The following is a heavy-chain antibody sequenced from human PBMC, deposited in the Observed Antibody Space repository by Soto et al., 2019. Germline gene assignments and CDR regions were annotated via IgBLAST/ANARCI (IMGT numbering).Heavy chain of an antibody. J-gene: IGHJ4*02. CDR3: AREVGGYSGRHVFDY. V-gene: IGHV1-69*01. CDR2: IIPIFGTA. Sequence: QVQLVQSGAEVKKPGSSVKVSCKASGGTFSSYAISWLRQAPGQGLEWMGGIIPIFGTANYAQKFQGRVKIPADESTSTAYMELSSLRYEDKAVYYCAREVGGYSGRHVFDYWGQGTLVTVSS. CDR1: GGTFSSYA. D-gene: IGHD1-26*01.